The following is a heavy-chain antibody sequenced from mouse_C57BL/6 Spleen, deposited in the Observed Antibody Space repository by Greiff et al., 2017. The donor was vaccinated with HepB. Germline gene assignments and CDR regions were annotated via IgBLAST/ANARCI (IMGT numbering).Heavy chain of an antibody. D-gene: IGHD1-1*01. CDR2: IYPGNSDT. CDR1: GYTFTSYW. J-gene: IGHJ2*01. V-gene: IGHV1-5*01. Sequence: VQLQQSGTVLARPGASVKMSCKTSGYTFTSYWMHWVKQRPGQGLEWIGAIYPGNSDTSYNQKFKGKAKLTAVTSASTAYMELSSLKNEDSAVYYCTRNYYGSSFFFDYWGQGTTLTVSS. CDR3: TRNYYGSSFFFDY.